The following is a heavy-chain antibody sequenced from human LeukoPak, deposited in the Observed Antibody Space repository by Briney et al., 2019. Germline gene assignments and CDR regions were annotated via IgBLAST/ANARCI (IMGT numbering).Heavy chain of an antibody. Sequence: SETLSLTCTVSGGSINSGNYYWSWIRQPAGKGLEWIGRISTSGSTNYNPSLKSRVTMSVDTSKNQFSLMLSSVTAADTAVYYCARDRVGSRYYGSGSQFDYWGQGTLVTVSS. V-gene: IGHV4-61*02. CDR3: ARDRVGSRYYGSGSQFDY. J-gene: IGHJ4*02. CDR2: ISTSGST. D-gene: IGHD3-10*01. CDR1: GGSINSGNYY.